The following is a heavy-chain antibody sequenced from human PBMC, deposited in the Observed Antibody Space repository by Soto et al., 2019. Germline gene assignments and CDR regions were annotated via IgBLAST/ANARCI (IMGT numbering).Heavy chain of an antibody. CDR1: GFTFSSYG. CDR2: IWYDGSNK. V-gene: IGHV3-33*01. CDR3: ARTYSGYKLSLDY. Sequence: GGSLRLSCAASGFTFSSYGMHWVRQAPGKGLEWVAVIWYDGSNKYYADSVKGRFTISRDNSKNTLYLQMNSLRAEDTAVYYCARTYSGYKLSLDYWGQGTLVTVSS. D-gene: IGHD5-12*01. J-gene: IGHJ4*02.